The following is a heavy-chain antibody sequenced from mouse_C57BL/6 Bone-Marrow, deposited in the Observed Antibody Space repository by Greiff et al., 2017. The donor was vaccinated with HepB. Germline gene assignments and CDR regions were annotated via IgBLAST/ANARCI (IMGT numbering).Heavy chain of an antibody. CDR3: ARNGDYYAWFAY. V-gene: IGHV1-69*01. Sequence: QVQLKQPGAELVMPGASVKLSCKASGYTFTSYWMHWVKQRPGQGLEWIGEIDPSDSYTNYNQKFKGKSTLTVDKSSSTAYMQLSSLTSEDSAVYYCARNGDYYAWFAYWGQGTLVTVSA. D-gene: IGHD1-1*01. CDR2: IDPSDSYT. CDR1: GYTFTSYW. J-gene: IGHJ3*01.